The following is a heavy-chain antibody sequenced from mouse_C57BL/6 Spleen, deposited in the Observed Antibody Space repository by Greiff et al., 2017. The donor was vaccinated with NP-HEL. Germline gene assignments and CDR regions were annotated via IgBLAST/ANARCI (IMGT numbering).Heavy chain of an antibody. CDR1: GFTFSDYG. CDR2: ISSGSSTI. Sequence: EVQRVESGGGLVKPGGSLKLSCAASGFTFSDYGMHWVRQAPEKGLEWVAYISSGSSTIYYADTVKGRFTISRDNAKNTLFLQMTSLRSEDTAMYYCARAGDPDWFAYWGQGTLVTVSA. CDR3: ARAGDPDWFAY. D-gene: IGHD3-3*01. V-gene: IGHV5-17*01. J-gene: IGHJ3*01.